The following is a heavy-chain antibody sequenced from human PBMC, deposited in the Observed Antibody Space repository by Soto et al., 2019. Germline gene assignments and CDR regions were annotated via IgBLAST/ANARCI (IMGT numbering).Heavy chain of an antibody. V-gene: IGHV3-30-3*01. CDR2: ISYDGSNK. CDR1: GFTFSIYA. J-gene: IGHJ2*01. Sequence: PGGSLRLSCAASGFTFSIYAIHWVRQAPGKGLEWVAVISYDGSNKYYAESVKGRFTISRDNPRNTLYLQMNSLRAEDTAVYYCARQSMAAAGKDFDLWGRGTLVTVSS. CDR3: ARQSMAAAGKDFDL. D-gene: IGHD6-13*01.